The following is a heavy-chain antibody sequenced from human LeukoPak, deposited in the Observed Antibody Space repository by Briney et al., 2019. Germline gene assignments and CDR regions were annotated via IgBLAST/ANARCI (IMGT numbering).Heavy chain of an antibody. CDR3: ARGGAATGGRFDY. CDR2: ISGSGGST. CDR1: GFTFSSYA. D-gene: IGHD7-27*01. V-gene: IGHV3-23*01. J-gene: IGHJ4*02. Sequence: GGSLRLSCAASGFTFSSYAMSWVRQAPGKGLEWVSAISGSGGSTYYADSVKGRFTISKDNSKNTLYLQMTSLRAEDRAVYYCARGGAATGGRFDYCGQGILVTVSS.